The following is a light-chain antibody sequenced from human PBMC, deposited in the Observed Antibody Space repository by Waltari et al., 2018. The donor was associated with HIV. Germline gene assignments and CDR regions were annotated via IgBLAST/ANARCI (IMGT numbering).Light chain of an antibody. V-gene: IGKV3-11*01. CDR1: QSVSTY. Sequence: EIVLTQSPATLSLSPGDRATLSCRASQSVSTYLAWYQQKRGRAPRLLIYDASNRATGIPARFSGSGSGTDFNLTISGLEPEDFAVYYCQNRSDGTPSTTFGQGTRLEIK. J-gene: IGKJ5*01. CDR3: QNRSDGTPSTT. CDR2: DAS.